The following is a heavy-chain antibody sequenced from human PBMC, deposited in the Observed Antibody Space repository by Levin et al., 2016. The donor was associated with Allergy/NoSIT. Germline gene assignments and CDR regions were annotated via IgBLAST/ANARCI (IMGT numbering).Heavy chain of an antibody. J-gene: IGHJ4*02. Sequence: SETLSLTCTVSGGSISSGDYYWSWIRQPPGKGLEWIGYIYYSGSTYYNPSLKSRVTISVDTSKNQFSLKLSSVTAADTAVYYCARADGTYYGSGSPDYWGQGTLVTVSS. CDR3: ARADGTYYGSGSPDY. D-gene: IGHD3-10*01. V-gene: IGHV4-30-4*01. CDR2: IYYSGST. CDR1: GGSISSGDYY.